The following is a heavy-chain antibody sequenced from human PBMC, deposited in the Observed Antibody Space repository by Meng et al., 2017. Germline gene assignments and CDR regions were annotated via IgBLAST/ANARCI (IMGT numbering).Heavy chain of an antibody. J-gene: IGHJ4*02. D-gene: IGHD6-6*01. CDR1: GYTLTSYA. Sequence: VQWVQSASEFRKPGASVEVSCQVSGYTLTSYAMNWVRQAPGQGLEWMGWINTNTGNPTYAQGFTGRFVFSLDTSVSTAYLQISSLKAEDTAVYYCARACSPPSSSSSFHDYWGQGTLVTVSS. V-gene: IGHV7-4-1*02. CDR3: ARACSPPSSSSSFHDY. CDR2: INTNTGNP.